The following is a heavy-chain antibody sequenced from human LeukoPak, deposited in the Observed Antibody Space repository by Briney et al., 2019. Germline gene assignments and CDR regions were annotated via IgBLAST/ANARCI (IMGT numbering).Heavy chain of an antibody. CDR1: GYTFTSYD. CDR2: MNPNSGNT. V-gene: IGHV1-8*01. D-gene: IGHD4-17*01. CDR3: AITPDYGDYSFDY. J-gene: IGHJ4*02. Sequence: ASVKVSCKASGYTFTSYDINWVRQATGQGLEWMGWMNPNSGNTGYAQKFQGRVTMTRNTSISTAYMGLSSLRSEDTAVYYCAITPDYGDYSFDYWGQGTLVTVS.